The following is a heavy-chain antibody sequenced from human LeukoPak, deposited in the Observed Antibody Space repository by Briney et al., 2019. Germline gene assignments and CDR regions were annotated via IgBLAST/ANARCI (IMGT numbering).Heavy chain of an antibody. V-gene: IGHV3-23*01. J-gene: IGHJ4*02. CDR1: GFTFSSYA. CDR2: ISGSGGST. D-gene: IGHD3-3*01. Sequence: GGSLRLSCAASGFTFSSYAMSWVRQAPGKGLECVSAISGSGGSTYYADSVKGRFTISRDNSKNTLYLQMNSLRAEDTAVYYCAKEEPHYDFWSGSQPRNFDYWGQGTLVTVSS. CDR3: AKEEPHYDFWSGSQPRNFDY.